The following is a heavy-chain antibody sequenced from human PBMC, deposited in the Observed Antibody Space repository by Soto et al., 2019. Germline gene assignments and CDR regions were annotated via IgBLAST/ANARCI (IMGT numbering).Heavy chain of an antibody. D-gene: IGHD2-21*02. J-gene: IGHJ4*02. Sequence: QAQLVQSGAEVKKPGASVKVSCKASGYTFINYYIHWVRQAPGQGLEWMGWVNPRSGDTNYAQKFQGRVTMTRDTSISTAYMELSRLRSDDTAFYYCARQLAYCGGDCYTEPIEYWGQGNLVTVSS. V-gene: IGHV1-2*02. CDR3: ARQLAYCGGDCYTEPIEY. CDR1: GYTFINYY. CDR2: VNPRSGDT.